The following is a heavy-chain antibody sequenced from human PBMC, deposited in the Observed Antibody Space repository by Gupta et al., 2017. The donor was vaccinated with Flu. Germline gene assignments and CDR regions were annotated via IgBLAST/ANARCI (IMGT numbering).Heavy chain of an antibody. V-gene: IGHV1-46*01. CDR1: GYTFTTYY. Sequence: QVQLVQSGAEVKKPGASVKVSCKTSGYTFTTYYIHWVRQAPGQGLAWMGVINPSGGGERDAQSVQGRVILTKDTPTTTVYMDVSSLRSEDTAIYYCAINIAGRDPFDYWGQGTLLTVSS. CDR2: INPSGGGE. CDR3: AINIAGRDPFDY. J-gene: IGHJ4*02. D-gene: IGHD6-13*01.